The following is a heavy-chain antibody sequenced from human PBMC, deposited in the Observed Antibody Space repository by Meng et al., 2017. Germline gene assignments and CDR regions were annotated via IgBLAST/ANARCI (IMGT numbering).Heavy chain of an antibody. CDR2: INHSGST. CDR1: GGSFSGYY. Sequence: SETLSLTCAVYGGSFSGYYWSWSRQPPGKGLEWIGEINHSGSTNYNPSLKSQVTISVDTSKNQFSLKLSAVTAADAAVYYCARGGVLGSGWSDYWGQGTLVTVSS. CDR3: ARGGVLGSGWSDY. V-gene: IGHV4-34*01. J-gene: IGHJ4*02. D-gene: IGHD6-19*01.